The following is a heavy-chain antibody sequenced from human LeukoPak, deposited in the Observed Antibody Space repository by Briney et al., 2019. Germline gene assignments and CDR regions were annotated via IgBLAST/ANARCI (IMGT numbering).Heavy chain of an antibody. CDR3: ARVPAFDYYYGMDV. Sequence: ASVKVSCKASGYTFTSYGISWVRQAPGQGLEWMGWISAYNGNTNYAQKLQGRVTMTTDTSTSTAYMELRSLRSDDTAVYYCARVPAFDYYYGMDVWGQGTTVTVSS. CDR1: GYTFTSYG. V-gene: IGHV1-18*01. CDR2: ISAYNGNT. J-gene: IGHJ6*02.